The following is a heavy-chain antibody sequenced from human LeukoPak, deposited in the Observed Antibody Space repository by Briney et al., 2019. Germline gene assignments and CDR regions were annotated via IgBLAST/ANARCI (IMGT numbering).Heavy chain of an antibody. CDR2: IRSKAYGGTT. CDR3: TRSVYGMVRGVISSYYVDY. CDR1: GFTFGDYA. V-gene: IGHV3-49*04. Sequence: PGRSLRLSCTASGFTFGDYAMSWVRQAPGKGLEWVGFIRSKAYGGTTEYAASVKGRFTISRDDSKSIAYLQMNSLKTEDTAVYYCTRSVYGMVRGVISSYYVDYWGQGTLVTVSS. J-gene: IGHJ4*02. D-gene: IGHD3-10*01.